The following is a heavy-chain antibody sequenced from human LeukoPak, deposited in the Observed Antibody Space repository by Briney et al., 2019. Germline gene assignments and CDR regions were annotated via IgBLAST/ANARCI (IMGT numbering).Heavy chain of an antibody. D-gene: IGHD1-26*01. CDR2: FTADGSST. Sequence: PGGSLRLSCAASGFTLSSYAMYWVRQAPGKGLVWVSRFTADGSSTIYADSVKGRFTVSRDIAENTLYLQMNSLRAEDTAVYYCARAQMGTPTDCWGQGTLVTVSS. CDR1: GFTLSSYA. J-gene: IGHJ4*02. CDR3: ARAQMGTPTDC. V-gene: IGHV3-74*01.